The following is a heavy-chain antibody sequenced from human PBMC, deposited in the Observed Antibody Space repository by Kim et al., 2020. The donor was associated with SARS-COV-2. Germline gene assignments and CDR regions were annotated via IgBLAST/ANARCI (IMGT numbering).Heavy chain of an antibody. J-gene: IGHJ6*02. CDR1: GFTFGNYA. CDR3: ARTGVPPTLIPVAARHFYGMDV. Sequence: GGSLRLSCAASGFTFGNYAMHWVRQAPGKGLEWVAVISHVGRFKYYANSGKGRFTISRDNFKDTLDLQVSSLSSEDTALYYCARTGVPPTLIPVAARHFYGMDVWGQGTTVTVPS. CDR2: ISHVGRFK. D-gene: IGHD2-2*01. V-gene: IGHV3-30*04.